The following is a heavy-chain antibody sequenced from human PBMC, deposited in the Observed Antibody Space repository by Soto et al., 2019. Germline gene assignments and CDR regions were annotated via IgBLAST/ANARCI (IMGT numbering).Heavy chain of an antibody. CDR1: GYTFTRYD. D-gene: IGHD2-2*01. Sequence: ASVKVSCKASGYTFTRYDINWVRQATGQGLEWMGWMNPNSGNTGYAQKFQGRVTMTRNTSISTAYMELSSLRSEDTAVYYCARAPRDQLLAGWFDPWGQGTLVTVSS. CDR2: MNPNSGNT. V-gene: IGHV1-8*01. J-gene: IGHJ5*02. CDR3: ARAPRDQLLAGWFDP.